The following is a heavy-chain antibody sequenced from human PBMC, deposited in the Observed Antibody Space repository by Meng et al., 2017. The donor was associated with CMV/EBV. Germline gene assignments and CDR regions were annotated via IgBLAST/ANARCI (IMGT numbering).Heavy chain of an antibody. CDR3: ARDRENYDFWSGYYYGMYV. J-gene: IGHJ6*02. D-gene: IGHD3-3*01. V-gene: IGHV3-74*01. CDR2: INSDGSST. Sequence: GESLKISCAASGFTFSSYWMHWVRQAPGKGLVWVSRINSDGSSTSYADSVKGRFTISRDNAKNTLYLQMNSLRAEDTAVYYCARDRENYDFWSGYYYGMYVWGQGTTVTVSS. CDR1: GFTFSSYW.